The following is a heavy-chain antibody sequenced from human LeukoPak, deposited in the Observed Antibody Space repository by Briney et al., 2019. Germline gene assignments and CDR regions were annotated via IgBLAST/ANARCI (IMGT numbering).Heavy chain of an antibody. D-gene: IGHD6-13*01. J-gene: IGHJ6*03. V-gene: IGHV1-18*01. CDR3: ATGGIAAAGEYNSYYYYMDV. CDR1: GYTFTSYG. Sequence: ASVKVSCKASGYTFTSYGISWVRQAPGQGLEWMGWISAYNGNTNYAQRLQGRVTMTTDTSTSTAYMELRSLRSDDTAVYYCATGGIAAAGEYNSYYYYMDVWGKGTTVTISS. CDR2: ISAYNGNT.